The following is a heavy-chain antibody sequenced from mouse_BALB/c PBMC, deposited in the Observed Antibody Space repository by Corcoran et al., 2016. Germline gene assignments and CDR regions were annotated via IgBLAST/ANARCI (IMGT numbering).Heavy chain of an antibody. Sequence: EVQLQQSGPELLKPGASMKISCKASGYTFTGYTMNWVKQIHGKNLEWIGLINPYNGGTSYNQKFKCKATLTVDKSSSTAYMELLSLTSEDSAVYDCAREVNWAYFDYWGQGTTLTVSS. D-gene: IGHD4-1*01. CDR1: GYTFTGYT. V-gene: IGHV1-18*01. J-gene: IGHJ2*01. CDR2: INPYNGGT. CDR3: AREVNWAYFDY.